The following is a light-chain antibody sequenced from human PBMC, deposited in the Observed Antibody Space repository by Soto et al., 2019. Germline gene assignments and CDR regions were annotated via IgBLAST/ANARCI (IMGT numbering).Light chain of an antibody. Sequence: QSALTQPRSVSGSPGQSVTISCTGTSSDVGGYNYVSWYQQHPGKAPKLMIYDVSKRPSGVPERYSGSNSGNSAALTISGLQAEDEADYFCFSYAGSLYVLGTGTKVTVL. J-gene: IGLJ1*01. V-gene: IGLV2-11*01. CDR2: DVS. CDR1: SSDVGGYNY. CDR3: FSYAGSLYV.